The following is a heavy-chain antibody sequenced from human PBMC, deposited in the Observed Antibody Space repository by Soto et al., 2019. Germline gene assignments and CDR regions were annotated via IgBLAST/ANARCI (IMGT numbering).Heavy chain of an antibody. CDR2: IFSNDDK. V-gene: IGHV2-26*01. D-gene: IGHD2-2*01. CDR3: ALIKDCSRTDCYLASFDP. Sequence: SGRTLVNPTETLTLTCTVSGLSLSNGRLGVSWIRQPPGKALEWLAHIFSNDDKSYSTSLKSRLTISKDTSRSQVVLTMTNMDPVDSATYYCALIKDCSRTDCYLASFDPWGQVTLVTVSS. J-gene: IGHJ5*02. CDR1: GLSLSNGRLG.